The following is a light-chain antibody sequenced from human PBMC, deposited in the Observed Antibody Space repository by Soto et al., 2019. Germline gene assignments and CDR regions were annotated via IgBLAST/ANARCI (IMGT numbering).Light chain of an antibody. CDR3: QQYNNWPYT. V-gene: IGKV3-15*01. CDR1: QSVSSN. J-gene: IGKJ2*01. Sequence: EIVMTQSPATLSVSPGERATLSCRASQSVSSNLAWYQQKPGQAPRLLFYGASTRATGIPARFSGSGSGTEFTLTISSLQSEDLAVYYCQQYNNWPYTFGQGTKLEIK. CDR2: GAS.